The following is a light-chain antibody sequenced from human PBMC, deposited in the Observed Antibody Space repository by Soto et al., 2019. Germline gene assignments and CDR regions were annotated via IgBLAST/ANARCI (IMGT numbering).Light chain of an antibody. CDR1: QNIFSNY. CDR3: QKYGRSWT. Sequence: EIVLTQSPDTVSVSPGERVTLSCRASQNIFSNYLAWYQQRPGQAPRLLIYGASTRATGIADRFSGGGSGTDFTLTISRLEPEDFAVYHCQKYGRSWTFGQGTKVDIK. J-gene: IGKJ1*01. V-gene: IGKV3-20*01. CDR2: GAS.